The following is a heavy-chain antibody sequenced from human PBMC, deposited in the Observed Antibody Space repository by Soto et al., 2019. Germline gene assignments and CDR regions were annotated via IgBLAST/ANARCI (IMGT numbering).Heavy chain of an antibody. V-gene: IGHV3-9*01. CDR1: GFTFDDYA. J-gene: IGHJ4*02. CDR3: AKDRGDYGVFDY. Sequence: GGSLRLSCAASGFTFDDYAMHWVRQAPGKGLEWVSGISWNSGSIGYADSVKGRFTISRDNAKNSLYLQMNSLRAEDTALYYCAKDRGDYGVFDYWGQGTLVTVSS. D-gene: IGHD4-17*01. CDR2: ISWNSGSI.